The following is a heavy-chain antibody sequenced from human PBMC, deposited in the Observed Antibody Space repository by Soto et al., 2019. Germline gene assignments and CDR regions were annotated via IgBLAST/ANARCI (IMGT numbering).Heavy chain of an antibody. CDR3: ASWTTVETDYFDY. V-gene: IGHV4-31*03. CDR2: IYYSGST. J-gene: IGHJ4*02. Sequence: QVQLQESGPGLVKPSQTLSLTCTVSGGSISSGGYYWSWIRQHPGKGLEWIGYIYYSGSTYYNPSTKSRVTISLDTSKNQFSLKLSSVTAAATAVYYCASWTTVETDYFDYWGQGTLVTVSS. CDR1: GGSISSGGYY. D-gene: IGHD4-4*01.